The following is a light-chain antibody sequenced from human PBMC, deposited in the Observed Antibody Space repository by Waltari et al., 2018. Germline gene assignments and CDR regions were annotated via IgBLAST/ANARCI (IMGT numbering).Light chain of an antibody. Sequence: DIQMTQSPSSLSASVGDRVTITCRASQSISSYLNWYQQKPGKAPKLLIYAASHLQSGVPSRFSGSGSATDFTLTISSLKPEDFATYYCQQSYSTPPYTFGQGTSLAIK. V-gene: IGKV1-39*01. CDR3: QQSYSTPPYT. CDR1: QSISSY. CDR2: AAS. J-gene: IGKJ2*01.